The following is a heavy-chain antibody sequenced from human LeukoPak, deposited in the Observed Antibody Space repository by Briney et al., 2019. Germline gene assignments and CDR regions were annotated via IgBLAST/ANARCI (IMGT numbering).Heavy chain of an antibody. J-gene: IGHJ4*02. D-gene: IGHD3-22*01. V-gene: IGHV4-31*03. CDR1: GGSISSGGYY. CDR3: ARAGYDSSGYSTYYFDY. CDR2: IYYSGST. Sequence: KPSETLSLTCTVSGGSISSGGYYWSWIRQHPGKGLEWIGYIYYSGSTYYNPSLKSRVTISVDTSKNQFSLKLSSVTAADTAVYYCARAGYDSSGYSTYYFDYWGQGTLVTVSS.